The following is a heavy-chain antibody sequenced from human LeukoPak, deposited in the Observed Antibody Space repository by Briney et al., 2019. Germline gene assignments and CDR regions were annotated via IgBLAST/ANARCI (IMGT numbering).Heavy chain of an antibody. J-gene: IGHJ6*03. D-gene: IGHD5-18*01. CDR3: ARGLTAWYYYYYMDV. CDR2: MNPNSGNT. V-gene: IGHV1-8*01. Sequence: ASVKVSCKASGYTFTSYDINWVRRATGQGLEWMGWMNPNSGNTGYAQKFQGRVTMTRNTSISTAYMELSSLRSEDTAVYYCARGLTAWYYYYYMDVWGKGTTVTVSS. CDR1: GYTFTSYD.